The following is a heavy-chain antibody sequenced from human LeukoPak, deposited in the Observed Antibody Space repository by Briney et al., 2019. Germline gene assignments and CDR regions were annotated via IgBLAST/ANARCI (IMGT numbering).Heavy chain of an antibody. CDR2: INYSGGT. V-gene: IGHV4-31*03. Sequence: SQTLSLTCTVSGGSVSRGSHYWGWIRQRPGMGLEWIGYINYSGGTHYNPSLEGRVSISVDTSTNQFSLRLNSVTAADTAVYYCARGGYSHGGDYFDYWGQGTLVTVSS. CDR3: ARGGYSHGGDYFDY. J-gene: IGHJ4*02. CDR1: GGSVSRGSHY. D-gene: IGHD5-18*01.